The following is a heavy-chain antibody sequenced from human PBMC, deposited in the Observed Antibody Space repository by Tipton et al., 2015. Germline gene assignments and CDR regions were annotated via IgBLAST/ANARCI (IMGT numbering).Heavy chain of an antibody. CDR2: IYDSGST. Sequence: TLSLTCALSGYSISSGYYWGWIRQPPGKGLEWIGNIYDSGSTYYNPSLESRVTISVDTSKNQFSLTLNSVAAADTAVYYCARDLEHGMDVWGHGTTVTVSS. CDR1: GYSISSGYY. J-gene: IGHJ6*02. V-gene: IGHV4-38-2*02. CDR3: ARDLEHGMDV. D-gene: IGHD5-24*01.